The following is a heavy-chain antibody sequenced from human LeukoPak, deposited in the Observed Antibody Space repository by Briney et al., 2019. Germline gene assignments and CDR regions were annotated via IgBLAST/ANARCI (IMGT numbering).Heavy chain of an antibody. CDR2: IHYSGST. V-gene: IGHV4-59*01. J-gene: IGHJ4*02. D-gene: IGHD3-9*01. Sequence: SETLSLTCTISGGSISSYYWSWLRQPPGKGLEWIGYIHYSGSTNYNPSLKSRVTISVDTSKNQFSLKLSSVTAADTAVYYCARETGYFDYWGQGTPVTVSS. CDR3: ARETGYFDY. CDR1: GGSISSYY.